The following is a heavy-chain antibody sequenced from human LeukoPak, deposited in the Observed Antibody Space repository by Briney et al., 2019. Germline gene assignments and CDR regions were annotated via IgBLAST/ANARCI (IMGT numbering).Heavy chain of an antibody. CDR3: ARHDPIVGTPDAFDI. CDR1: GGSISSYY. J-gene: IGHJ3*02. Sequence: SETLSLTCTISGGSISSYYWSWIRQPPGKGLEWIAYIYYSGSTDYNPSLKSRVTISLDTSKNQFSLKLSSVTAADTAVYYCARHDPIVGTPDAFDIWGQGTMVTVSS. D-gene: IGHD1-26*01. CDR2: IYYSGST. V-gene: IGHV4-59*08.